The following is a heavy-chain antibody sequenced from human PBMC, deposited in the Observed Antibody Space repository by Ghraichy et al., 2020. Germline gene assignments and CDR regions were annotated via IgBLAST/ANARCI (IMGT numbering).Heavy chain of an antibody. V-gene: IGHV4-61*01. CDR2: IYYSGST. J-gene: IGHJ6*02. D-gene: IGHD2-21*02. CDR3: ARGGVVVTSSHYDYYGMDV. CDR1: GGSVSSGSYY. Sequence: SETLSLTCTVSGGSVSSGSYYWSWIRQPPGKGLEWIGYIYYSGSTNYNPSLKSRVTISVDTSKNQFSLKLSSVTAADTAVYYCARGGVVVTSSHYDYYGMDVWGQGTTVTVSS.